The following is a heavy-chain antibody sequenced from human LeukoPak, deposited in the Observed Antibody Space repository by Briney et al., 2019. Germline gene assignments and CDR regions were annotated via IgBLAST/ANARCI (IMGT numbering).Heavy chain of an antibody. V-gene: IGHV3-33*08. J-gene: IGHJ4*02. CDR1: GFTFSSYG. CDR2: IWYGGSNK. D-gene: IGHD3-10*01. Sequence: TGGSLRLSCAASGFTFSSYGMHWVRQAPGKGLEWVAVIWYGGSNKYYADSVKGRFTISRDNSKNTLYLQMNSLRAEDTAVYYCARDGYSGSGSYFPYWGQGTLVTVSS. CDR3: ARDGYSGSGSYFPY.